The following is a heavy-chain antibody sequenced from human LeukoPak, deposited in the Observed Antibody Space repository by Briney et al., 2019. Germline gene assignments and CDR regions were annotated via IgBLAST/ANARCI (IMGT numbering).Heavy chain of an antibody. CDR1: GGSISSYY. Sequence: KPSETLSLTCTVSGGSISSYYWSWIRQPPGKGLEWIGYIYYSGSTNYNPSLKSRVTISVDTSKNQFSLKLSSVTAADTAVYYCAKTYYYGSGSEVSWFDPWGQGTLVTVSS. J-gene: IGHJ5*02. CDR2: IYYSGST. D-gene: IGHD3-10*01. CDR3: AKTYYYGSGSEVSWFDP. V-gene: IGHV4-59*01.